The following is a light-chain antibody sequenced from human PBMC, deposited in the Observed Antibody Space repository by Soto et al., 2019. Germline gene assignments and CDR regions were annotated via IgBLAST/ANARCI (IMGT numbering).Light chain of an antibody. J-gene: IGKJ3*01. V-gene: IGKV1-33*01. CDR3: QQYDNRPPT. CDR1: QAISTY. CDR2: DPS. Sequence: DIPMTQSPSSLPASVGDRVTITCQASQAISTYLHWYQQKPGKAPKLLIYDPSNLETGVPSRCSGSGSGADFTFTISSLQPADIATYYCQQYDNRPPTFGPGTKVDIK.